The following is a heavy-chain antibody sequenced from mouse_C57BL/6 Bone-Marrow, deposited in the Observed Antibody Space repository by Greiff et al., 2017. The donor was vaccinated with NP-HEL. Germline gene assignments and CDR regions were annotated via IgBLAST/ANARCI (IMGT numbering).Heavy chain of an antibody. J-gene: IGHJ4*01. V-gene: IGHV6-3*01. D-gene: IGHD2-2*01. Sequence: DVQLVESGGGLVQPGGSMKLSCVASGFTFSNYWMNWVRQSPEKGLEWVAQIRLKSDNYATHYAESVKGRFTISRDDSKSSVYLQMNNLRAEDTGIYYCTMIYYGYDGYAMDYWGQGTSVTVSS. CDR3: TMIYYGYDGYAMDY. CDR2: IRLKSDNYAT. CDR1: GFTFSNYW.